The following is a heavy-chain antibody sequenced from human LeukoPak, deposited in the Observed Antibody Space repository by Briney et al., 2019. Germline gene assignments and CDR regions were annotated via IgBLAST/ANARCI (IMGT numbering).Heavy chain of an antibody. CDR3: ARDSGDGDYEPLDY. CDR2: ISGSAGST. V-gene: IGHV3-23*01. CDR1: GFTFSSYA. J-gene: IGHJ4*02. Sequence: PGGSLRLSCAASGFTFSSYAMNWVRQAPGKGLEWVSTISGSAGSTYYADSVKGRFTISRDSSKNTLYLQMNNLRAEDTAVYYCARDSGDGDYEPLDYWGQGTLVTVSS. D-gene: IGHD4-17*01.